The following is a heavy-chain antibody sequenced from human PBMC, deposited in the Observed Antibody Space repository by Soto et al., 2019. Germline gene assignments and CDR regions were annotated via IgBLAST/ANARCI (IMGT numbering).Heavy chain of an antibody. D-gene: IGHD2-2*01. Sequence: ASVKVSCKASGYTFTSYAMHWVRQAPGQRLEWMGWINAGNGNTKYSQKFQGRVTITRDTSASTAYMELSSLRSEDTAVYYCARGLVQYKMLRAGAWFDPWGQGTLVTVSS. V-gene: IGHV1-3*01. CDR3: ARGLVQYKMLRAGAWFDP. CDR1: GYTFTSYA. CDR2: INAGNGNT. J-gene: IGHJ5*02.